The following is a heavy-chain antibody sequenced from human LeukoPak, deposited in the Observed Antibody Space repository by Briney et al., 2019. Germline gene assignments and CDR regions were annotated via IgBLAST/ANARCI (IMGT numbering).Heavy chain of an antibody. J-gene: IGHJ3*02. D-gene: IGHD6-13*01. CDR3: ARGYSSSPGAFDI. Sequence: SQTLSLTCTVSGGSISSGGYYWNWIRQLPGKGLEWIGYIFYTGNTYYNPSLKSRVTISVDTSKNQFSLKLNSVTAADTAVHYCARGYSSSPGAFDIWGQGTMVTVSS. V-gene: IGHV4-31*03. CDR1: GGSISSGGYY. CDR2: IFYTGNT.